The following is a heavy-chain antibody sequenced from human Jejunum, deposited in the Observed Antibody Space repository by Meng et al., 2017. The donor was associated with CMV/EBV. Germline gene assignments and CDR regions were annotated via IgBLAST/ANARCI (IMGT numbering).Heavy chain of an antibody. V-gene: IGHV3-74*01. CDR2: TNTAGTST. Sequence: LTISCAASGFSLSTYWMHWVRQAPGKGLVWVSGTNTAGTSTYYADSVKGRFTISRDNAKNTLYLQMNSLRAEDTAVYYCATVFDYWGQGTRGTVSS. CDR3: ATVFDY. D-gene: IGHD4-17*01. CDR1: GFSLSTYW. J-gene: IGHJ4*02.